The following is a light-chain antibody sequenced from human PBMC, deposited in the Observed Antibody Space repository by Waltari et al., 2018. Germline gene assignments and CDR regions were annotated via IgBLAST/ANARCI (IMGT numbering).Light chain of an antibody. V-gene: IGLV2-8*01. J-gene: IGLJ1*01. Sequence: QSALTQPPSASGSPGQSVTISCTGISSDVGRYNYVSWYQQHPGKAPKLIIYEVTKRPAGVPGGYTGSKSGSTAALTVSGLQAGDGADYYCSSFADTNPFVFGTGTKVTVL. CDR1: SSDVGRYNY. CDR3: SSFADTNPFV. CDR2: EVT.